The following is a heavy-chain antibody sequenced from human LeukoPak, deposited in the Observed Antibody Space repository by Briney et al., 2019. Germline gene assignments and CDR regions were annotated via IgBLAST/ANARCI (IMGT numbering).Heavy chain of an antibody. D-gene: IGHD2-15*01. J-gene: IGHJ3*02. Sequence: GGSLRLSCAASGFTFSSYWMHWVRQAPGRGLGWVSRINSDGYSISYADSVKGRFIISRDNAKNTLYLQMNSLRAEDTAVYYCARATSKGGLDIWGQGTVVTISS. CDR3: ARATSKGGLDI. CDR1: GFTFSSYW. V-gene: IGHV3-74*01. CDR2: INSDGYSI.